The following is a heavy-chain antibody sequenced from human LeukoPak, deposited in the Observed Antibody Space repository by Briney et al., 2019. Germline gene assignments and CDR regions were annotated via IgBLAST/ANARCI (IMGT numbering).Heavy chain of an antibody. V-gene: IGHV3-23*01. D-gene: IGHD3-10*01. CDR1: GFTFSSYA. CDR3: ARDQPYYSDSGSFVPFHY. Sequence: GGSLRLSCAASGFTFSSYAMSWVRQAPGKGLEWVSAISGSGGITSYADSVKGRFTISRDNSKNTLYLQMNSLRAEDTAVYYCARDQPYYSDSGSFVPFHYWGQGTLVTVSS. J-gene: IGHJ4*02. CDR2: ISGSGGIT.